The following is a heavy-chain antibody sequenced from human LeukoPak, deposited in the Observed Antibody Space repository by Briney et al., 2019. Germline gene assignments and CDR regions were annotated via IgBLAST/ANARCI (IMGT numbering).Heavy chain of an antibody. J-gene: IGHJ3*01. CDR2: IYTSGST. D-gene: IGHD1-26*01. CDR3: ARIIVGATWKAFDV. Sequence: SETLSLTSTVSGGSISSYYWSWIRQPAGKGLEWIGRIYTSGSTNYNPSLKSRVTMSVDTSKNQFSLKLSSVTAADTAVYYCARIIVGATWKAFDVWGQGTMVTVSS. CDR1: GGSISSYY. V-gene: IGHV4-4*07.